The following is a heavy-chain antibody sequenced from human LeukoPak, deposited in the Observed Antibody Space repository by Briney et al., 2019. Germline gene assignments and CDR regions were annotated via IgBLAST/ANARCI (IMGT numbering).Heavy chain of an antibody. J-gene: IGHJ4*02. CDR2: IIPILGIA. CDR1: GGTFSSYA. Sequence: SVKVSCKASGGTFSSYAISWVRQAPGQGLEWMGRIIPILGIANYAQKFQGRVTITADKSTSTAYMELSSLRSEDTAVYYCIVVVPAAAYGDFDYWGQGTLVTVSS. D-gene: IGHD2-2*01. CDR3: IVVVPAAAYGDFDY. V-gene: IGHV1-69*04.